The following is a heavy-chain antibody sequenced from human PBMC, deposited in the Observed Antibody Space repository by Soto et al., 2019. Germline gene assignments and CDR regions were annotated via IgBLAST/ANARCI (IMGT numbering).Heavy chain of an antibody. Sequence: GGSLRLSCVVSGFTFSSSWMHWVRQGPGRGLVWVSSLTPDGSAIHYADSVQGRFTTSSDNAKHILYLQMNSLRAEDTALYYWVTWWPEYGGQGTLVTVST. CDR1: GFTFSSSW. CDR3: VTWWPEY. J-gene: IGHJ4*01. V-gene: IGHV3-74*01. D-gene: IGHD2-15*01. CDR2: LTPDGSAI.